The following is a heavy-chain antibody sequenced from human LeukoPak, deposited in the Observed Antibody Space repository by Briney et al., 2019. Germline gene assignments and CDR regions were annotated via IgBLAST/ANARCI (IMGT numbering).Heavy chain of an antibody. V-gene: IGHV1-2*04. J-gene: IGHJ4*02. CDR2: INSNSGGT. CDR1: GYTFTGYY. Sequence: ASVKVSCKASGYTFTGYYMHWVRQAPGQGLEWMGWINSNSGGTNYAQKFQGWVTMTRDTSISTAYMELSRLRSDDTAVYYCARGIGYCSGGSCYAYDYWGQGTLVTVSS. D-gene: IGHD2-15*01. CDR3: ARGIGYCSGGSCYAYDY.